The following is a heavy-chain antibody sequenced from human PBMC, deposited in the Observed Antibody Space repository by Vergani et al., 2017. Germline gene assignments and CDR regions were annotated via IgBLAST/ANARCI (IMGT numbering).Heavy chain of an antibody. Sequence: QVQLVESGGGVVQPGRSLRLSCAASGFTFSSYGMHWVRQAPGKGLEWVAVIWYDGSNKYYADSVKGRFTISRDNSKNTLYLQMNSLRAEDTAVYYCARGLSRVGATPKVYWGQGTLVTVSS. CDR2: IWYDGSNK. D-gene: IGHD1-26*01. CDR3: ARGLSRVGATPKVY. J-gene: IGHJ4*02. V-gene: IGHV3-33*01. CDR1: GFTFSSYG.